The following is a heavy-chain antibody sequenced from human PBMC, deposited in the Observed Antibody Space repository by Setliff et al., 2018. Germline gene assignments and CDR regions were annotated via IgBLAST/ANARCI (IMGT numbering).Heavy chain of an antibody. J-gene: IGHJ5*02. CDR3: ARGSTGIYDP. Sequence: SETLSLTCTVSGVSVASHYWSWIRQAPGTGLEWIAYVHDNGETNQNPSLKSRVTISVDTSKNQFSLKMTSVTAADTAIYYCARGSTGIYDPWGQGILVTGSS. D-gene: IGHD1-1*01. CDR1: GVSVASHY. CDR2: VHDNGET. V-gene: IGHV4-59*02.